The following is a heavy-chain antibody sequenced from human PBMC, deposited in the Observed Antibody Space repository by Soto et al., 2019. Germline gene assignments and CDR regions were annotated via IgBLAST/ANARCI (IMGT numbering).Heavy chain of an antibody. V-gene: IGHV1-69*01. Sequence: QVQLVQSGAEVKKPGSSVKVSRKASGGTFSSYAISWVRQAPGQGLEWMGGIIPIFGTANYAQKFQGRVTITADESTSTAYMELSSLRSEDTAVYYCAREQLGYCSGGSCWGRDYYYYGMDVWGQGTTVTVSS. CDR2: IIPIFGTA. CDR3: AREQLGYCSGGSCWGRDYYYYGMDV. CDR1: GGTFSSYA. J-gene: IGHJ6*02. D-gene: IGHD2-15*01.